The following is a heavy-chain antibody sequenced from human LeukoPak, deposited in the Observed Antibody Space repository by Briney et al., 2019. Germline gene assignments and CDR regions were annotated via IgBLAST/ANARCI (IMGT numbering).Heavy chain of an antibody. Sequence: SETLSLTCSVSGGSISGSSYYWGWIRQPPGKGLEWIGSIHYSGTTYYNPSLESRVTISVDTSKNQFSLRLSSATAADTAVYYCARWFSSGWYWGYQSYSFMDVWGKGATVTVSS. D-gene: IGHD6-19*01. CDR2: IHYSGTT. V-gene: IGHV4-39*01. J-gene: IGHJ6*03. CDR3: ARWFSSGWYWGYQSYSFMDV. CDR1: GGSISGSSYY.